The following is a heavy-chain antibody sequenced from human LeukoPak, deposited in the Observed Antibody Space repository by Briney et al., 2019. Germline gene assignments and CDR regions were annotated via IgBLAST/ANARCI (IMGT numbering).Heavy chain of an antibody. CDR3: ARLGGSPPYFDY. Sequence: GGSLRLSCAASGFSFTGSAIHWVRQASGKGLEWVGHIRRKGNDYATAYTASVKGRFTISRDDSKNTAFLQMDSLKTEDTAVYFCARLGGSPPYFDYWGQGTLVTVSS. CDR2: IRRKGNDYAT. D-gene: IGHD3-16*01. CDR1: GFSFTGSA. J-gene: IGHJ4*02. V-gene: IGHV3-73*01.